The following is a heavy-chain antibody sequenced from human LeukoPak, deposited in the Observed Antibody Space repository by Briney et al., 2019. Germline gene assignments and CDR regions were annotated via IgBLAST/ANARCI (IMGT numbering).Heavy chain of an antibody. D-gene: IGHD4-23*01. V-gene: IGHV4-4*02. J-gene: IGHJ3*02. CDR2: IYHSGST. CDR1: GGSFSTNW. CDR3: ANSIRGSRWAFDI. Sequence: SGTLSLTCAVSGGSFSTNWWSWVRQPPGKGLEWIGEIYHSGSTNYNPSLKRRVSLSVDKSKNQFSLKLNSVTAADTAVYYCANSIRGSRWAFDIWGQGTLVTVSS.